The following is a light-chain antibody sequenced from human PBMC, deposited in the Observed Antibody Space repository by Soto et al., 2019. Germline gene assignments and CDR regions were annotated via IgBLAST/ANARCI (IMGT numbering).Light chain of an antibody. CDR1: QRFSTW. Sequence: DIQMTQSPSTLSASVGDRVTITCRASQRFSTWLAWYQQKPGKAPRLLIYDASSLDGGVPSRFSGRGSGTEFTLTIRGLQPDDCATYYCQQYNSSPYTFGQGKKREIK. CDR3: QQYNSSPYT. V-gene: IGKV1-5*01. J-gene: IGKJ2*01. CDR2: DAS.